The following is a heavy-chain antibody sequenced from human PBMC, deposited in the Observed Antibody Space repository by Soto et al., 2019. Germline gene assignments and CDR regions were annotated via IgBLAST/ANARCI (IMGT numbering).Heavy chain of an antibody. CDR3: APGSCSSSVCYWFDP. CDR1: GGSISGGDYH. J-gene: IGHJ5*02. V-gene: IGHV4-30-4*01. D-gene: IGHD2-2*01. CDR2: IYDSAT. Sequence: SETLSLTCTVSGGSISGGDYHWSWIRQPPGKGLEWVGYIYDSATYHNPSLKRGVIICVDTSKNRFSLRLSSVTAAGRAVYYFAPGSCSSSVCYWFDPWGQGTLVTVSS.